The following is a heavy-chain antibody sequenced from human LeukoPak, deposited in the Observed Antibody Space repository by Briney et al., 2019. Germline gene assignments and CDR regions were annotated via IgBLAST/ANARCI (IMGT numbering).Heavy chain of an antibody. CDR1: GGTFSSYA. J-gene: IGHJ4*02. CDR2: IIPIFGTA. V-gene: IGHV1-69*13. D-gene: IGHD3-22*01. CDR3: ARAVNYYDSSGYYGHY. Sequence: SVKVSCKASGGTFSSYAISWVRQAPGQGLEWMGGIIPIFGTANYAQKFQGRVTITADESTSTAYMELSSLRSEDTAVYYCARAVNYYDSSGYYGHYWGQGTLVTVSS.